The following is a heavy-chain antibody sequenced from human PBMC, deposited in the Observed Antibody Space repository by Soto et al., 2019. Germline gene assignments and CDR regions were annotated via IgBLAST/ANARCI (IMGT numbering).Heavy chain of an antibody. CDR2: ISGGGGST. CDR1: GFTFPTYA. Sequence: EVHLLESGGTLIQPGGSLRLSCAASGFTFPTYALNWVRQAPGKGLDWVSSISGGGGSTFYADSVKGRFTITRDNSKNTVYLQMNTLKAEDTAVYYCAKESGYHLTNAFDIWGQGTMVTVSS. V-gene: IGHV3-23*01. CDR3: AKESGYHLTNAFDI. D-gene: IGHD5-12*01. J-gene: IGHJ3*02.